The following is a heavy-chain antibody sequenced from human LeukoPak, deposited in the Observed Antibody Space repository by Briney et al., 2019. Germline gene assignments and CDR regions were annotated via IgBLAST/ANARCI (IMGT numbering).Heavy chain of an antibody. D-gene: IGHD1-1*01. J-gene: IGHJ4*02. CDR3: ARETGYNWNDEGYFDY. CDR1: GGTFSSYA. V-gene: IGHV1-69*01. Sequence: GASVKVSCKASGGTFSSYAISWVRQAPGQGLEWMGGIIPIFGTANYAQKFQGRVTITADESTSTAYMELSSLRSEDTAVYYRARETGYNWNDEGYFDYWGQGTLVTVSS. CDR2: IIPIFGTA.